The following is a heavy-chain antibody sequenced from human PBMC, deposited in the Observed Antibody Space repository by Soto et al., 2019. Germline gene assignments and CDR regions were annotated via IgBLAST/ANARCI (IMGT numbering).Heavy chain of an antibody. Sequence: QITLKESGPPLVKPTQTLTLTCTFSGFSLSTTGVGVGWIRQPPGKALEWPALIYWDDDKRYNPSLKSRLTITKDTSKNQVVLTMTNMDPVDTATYYCVQSRCGGDCLQSYSSHSYYGLDVWGQGTTVTVSS. CDR1: GFSLSTTGVG. CDR2: IYWDDDK. J-gene: IGHJ6*02. CDR3: VQSRCGGDCLQSYSSHSYYGLDV. V-gene: IGHV2-5*02. D-gene: IGHD2-21*01.